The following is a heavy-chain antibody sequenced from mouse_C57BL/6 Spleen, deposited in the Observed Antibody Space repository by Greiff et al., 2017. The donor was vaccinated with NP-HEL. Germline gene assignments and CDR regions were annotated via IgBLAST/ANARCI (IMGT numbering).Heavy chain of an antibody. CDR1: GYTFTGYW. CDR3: ASRGQWLRRGGFAY. Sequence: QVQLQQSGAELMKPGASVKLSCKATGYTFTGYWIEWVKQRPGHGLEWIGEILPGSGSTNYNEKFKGKATFTADTSSNTAYMQLSSLTTEDSAIYYGASRGQWLRRGGFAYWGQGTLVTVSA. CDR2: ILPGSGST. V-gene: IGHV1-9*01. D-gene: IGHD2-2*01. J-gene: IGHJ3*01.